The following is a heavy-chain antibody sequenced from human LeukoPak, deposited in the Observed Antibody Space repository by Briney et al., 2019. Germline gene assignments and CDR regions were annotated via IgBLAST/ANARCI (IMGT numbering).Heavy chain of an antibody. CDR1: GGSISRGGYS. CDR3: ARDSGATIFGVVNAFDI. CDR2: IYHSGST. V-gene: IGHV4-30-2*01. Sequence: SQTLSLTCAVSGGSISRGGYSWSWIRQPPGKGLEWIGYIYHSGSTYYNPSLESRVTISVDRSKNQFSLKLSSVTAADTAVYYCARDSGATIFGVVNAFDIWGQGTMVTVSS. J-gene: IGHJ3*02. D-gene: IGHD3-3*01.